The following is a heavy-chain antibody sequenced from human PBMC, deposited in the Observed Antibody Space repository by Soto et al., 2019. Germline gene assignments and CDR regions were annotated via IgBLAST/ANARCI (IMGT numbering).Heavy chain of an antibody. CDR1: GYTFTSYG. CDR3: ARDGIVVVGQNWFDP. D-gene: IGHD2-2*01. Sequence: GASVKVSCKASGYTFTSYGISWVRQAPGQGLEWMGWISAYNGNTNYAQKLQGRVTMTTDTSTSTAYMELRSLRSDDTAVYYCARDGIVVVGQNWFDPWGQGTLVTVSS. J-gene: IGHJ5*02. CDR2: ISAYNGNT. V-gene: IGHV1-18*01.